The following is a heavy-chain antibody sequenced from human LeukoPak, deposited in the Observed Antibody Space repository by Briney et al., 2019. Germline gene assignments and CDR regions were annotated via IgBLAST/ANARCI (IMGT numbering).Heavy chain of an antibody. Sequence: SETLSLTCTVSGGSISTSSYYWGWIRQPPGKGLEWIGSMHYTGSGNYNPFLKSRVTISLDMSKRQFSLKLRSVTAADTAVYYCARGRASSSWYPTDYFDYWGQGTLVTVSS. CDR1: GGSISTSSYY. V-gene: IGHV4-39*07. CDR3: ARGRASSSWYPTDYFDY. J-gene: IGHJ4*02. D-gene: IGHD6-13*01. CDR2: MHYTGSG.